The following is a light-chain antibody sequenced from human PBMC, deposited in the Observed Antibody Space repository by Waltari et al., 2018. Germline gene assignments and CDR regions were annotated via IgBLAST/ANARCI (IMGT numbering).Light chain of an antibody. Sequence: EIVLTQSPATLSLSPGDTATLPCRASQSVGSYLAWYQQKPGQPPRLLICDASNRATGVPARFRGSGSGTDFTLTISSLEAEDFAVYYCQQRSSWTPHTFGQGARLEIK. V-gene: IGKV3-11*01. CDR2: DAS. CDR3: QQRSSWTPHT. J-gene: IGKJ2*01. CDR1: QSVGSY.